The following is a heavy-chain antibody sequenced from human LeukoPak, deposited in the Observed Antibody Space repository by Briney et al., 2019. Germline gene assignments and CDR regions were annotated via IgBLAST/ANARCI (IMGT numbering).Heavy chain of an antibody. J-gene: IGHJ4*02. CDR1: GFTFSSYG. V-gene: IGHV3-30*02. D-gene: IGHD1-26*01. Sequence: GGSLRLSCAASGFTFSSYGMHWVRQAPGKGLEWVAFIRYDGSNKYYADSVKGRFTISRDNSKNTLYLQMNSLRAEDTAVYYCAKDLSGSYSRGFDYWGQGTLVTVSS. CDR3: AKDLSGSYSRGFDY. CDR2: IRYDGSNK.